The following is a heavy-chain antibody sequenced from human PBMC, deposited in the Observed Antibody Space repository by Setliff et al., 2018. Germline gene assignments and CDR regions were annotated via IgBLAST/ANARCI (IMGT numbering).Heavy chain of an antibody. J-gene: IGHJ6*02. D-gene: IGHD5-18*01. CDR2: IYHNGST. CDR3: ARDRTAYSYGLDV. V-gene: IGHV4-59*01. Sequence: ETLSLTCTVSGGSISPYFWSWIRQPPGKGLEWIGYIYHNGSTNFNPSLKTRVNMSVDTSKNQIALNLKSVTAADTAVYYCARDRTAYSYGLDVWGQGTTVTVSS. CDR1: GGSISPYF.